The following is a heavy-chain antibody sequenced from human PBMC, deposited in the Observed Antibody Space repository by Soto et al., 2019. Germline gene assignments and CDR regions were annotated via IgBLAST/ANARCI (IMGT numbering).Heavy chain of an antibody. J-gene: IGHJ1*01. Sequence: SETLSLTCTVSGGSISSGGYYWRWIRQHPGKGLEWIGYIYYSGSTYYNPSLKSRVTISVDTSKNQFSLKLSSVTAADTAVYYCARGEIHYYDSSGYRPAEYFQHWGQGTLVTVSS. CDR1: GGSISSGGYY. V-gene: IGHV4-31*03. CDR2: IYYSGST. CDR3: ARGEIHYYDSSGYRPAEYFQH. D-gene: IGHD3-22*01.